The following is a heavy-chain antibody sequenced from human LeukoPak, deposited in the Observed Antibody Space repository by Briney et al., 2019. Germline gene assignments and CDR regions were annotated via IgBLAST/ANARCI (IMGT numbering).Heavy chain of an antibody. Sequence: GESLQISCKGSGYSFIRNWIGWVRQMPGKGLEWMAIIYPGDSDTRYSPSFQGQVTISADKSISTAYLQWSSLTASDTAIYYCARLGTSATYFDFWGQGTLVTVSS. CDR3: ARLGTSATYFDF. CDR1: GYSFIRNW. J-gene: IGHJ4*02. V-gene: IGHV5-51*01. D-gene: IGHD2-15*01. CDR2: IYPGDSDT.